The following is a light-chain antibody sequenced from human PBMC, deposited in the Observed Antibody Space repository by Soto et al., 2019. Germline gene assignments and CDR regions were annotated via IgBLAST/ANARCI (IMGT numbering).Light chain of an antibody. CDR3: QHYNTYPWT. Sequence: DIQMTQSPSVLSASVGDRVTITFRASQSISSWLAWYQQKPGKAPNLLIHKASHLESGVPSRFSGSGSGTEFTLTISSLQPGDFATYYCQHYNTYPWTFGQGTKVDIK. J-gene: IGKJ1*01. CDR2: KAS. CDR1: QSISSW. V-gene: IGKV1-5*03.